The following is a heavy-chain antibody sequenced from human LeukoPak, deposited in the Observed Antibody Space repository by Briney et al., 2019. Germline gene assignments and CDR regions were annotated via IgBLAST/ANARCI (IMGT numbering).Heavy chain of an antibody. Sequence: KPSETLSLTCTVSGGSISSSSYYWSWIRQPPEKGLEWIGYIYYTGGTNYNPSLKSRVTILVDTSKNQFSLKLNSVTAADTAVYYCARDWTGGDYGLDYWGQGTLVTVSS. D-gene: IGHD4-17*01. V-gene: IGHV4-61*01. J-gene: IGHJ4*02. CDR3: ARDWTGGDYGLDY. CDR1: GGSISSSSYY. CDR2: IYYTGGT.